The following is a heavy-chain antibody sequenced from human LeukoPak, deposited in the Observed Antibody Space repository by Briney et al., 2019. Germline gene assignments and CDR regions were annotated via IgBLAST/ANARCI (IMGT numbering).Heavy chain of an antibody. CDR3: AKDLSHYYYGSGSFLN. D-gene: IGHD3-10*01. CDR1: GFTFSSYA. Sequence: GRSLRLSCAASGFTFSSYAMSWVRQAPGKGLEWVSAISGSGGSTYYADSVKGRFTISRDNSKNTLYLQMNSLRAEDTAVYYCAKDLSHYYYGSGSFLNWGQGTMVTVSS. V-gene: IGHV3-23*01. J-gene: IGHJ3*01. CDR2: ISGSGGST.